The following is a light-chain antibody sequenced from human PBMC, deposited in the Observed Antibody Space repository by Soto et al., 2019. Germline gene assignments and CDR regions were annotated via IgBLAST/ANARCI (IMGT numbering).Light chain of an antibody. V-gene: IGLV2-8*01. Sequence: QSALTQPPSASGSPGQSVTISCTGTSSDVGAYNYVSWYQQHAGKAPKLVIYEVTKRPSGVPDRCAGSKSANTASLTVSGLQVEDEDEYYCSSFASSNTWVFGGGTKLTVL. CDR1: SSDVGAYNY. J-gene: IGLJ3*02. CDR3: SSFASSNTWV. CDR2: EVT.